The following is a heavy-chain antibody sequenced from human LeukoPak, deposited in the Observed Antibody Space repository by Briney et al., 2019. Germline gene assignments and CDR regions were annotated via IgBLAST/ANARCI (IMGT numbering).Heavy chain of an antibody. CDR2: IYPADSDT. J-gene: IGHJ6*03. CDR1: GYIFTSYW. Sequence: GESLKISCKVSGYIFTSYWIAWVRQMPGKGLEWMGIIYPADSDTRYSPSFQGQVTISVDESISTAYLQWSSLQASDTAMYYCARRGYAFWSGQPQLYYNYMDVWGKGTMVTVSS. CDR3: ARRGYAFWSGQPQLYYNYMDV. D-gene: IGHD3-3*01. V-gene: IGHV5-51*01.